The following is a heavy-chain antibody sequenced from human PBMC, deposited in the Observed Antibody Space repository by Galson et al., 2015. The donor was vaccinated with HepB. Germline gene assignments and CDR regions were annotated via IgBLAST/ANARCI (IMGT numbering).Heavy chain of an antibody. Sequence: SVKASCKASGYTFTGYYMHWVRQAPGQGLEWMGRINPNSGGTNYAQKFQGRVTMTRDTSISTAYMELSRLRSDDTAVYYCARSGSYSELGVVDYWSQGTLVTVSS. CDR3: ARSGSYSELGVVDY. V-gene: IGHV1-2*06. CDR1: GYTFTGYY. D-gene: IGHD1-26*01. CDR2: INPNSGGT. J-gene: IGHJ4*02.